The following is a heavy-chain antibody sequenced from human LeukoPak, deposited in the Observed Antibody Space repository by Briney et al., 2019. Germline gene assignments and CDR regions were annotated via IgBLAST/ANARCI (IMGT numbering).Heavy chain of an antibody. CDR1: GFTFSNAW. CDR3: TTVGRYCGGDCYNGY. J-gene: IGHJ4*02. D-gene: IGHD2-21*02. Sequence: RGSLRLSCAASGFTFSNAWMSWVRQAPGKGLEWVGRIKSKTDGGTTDYAAPVKGRFTISRDDSKNTLYLQMNSLRTEDTAVYYCTTVGRYCGGDCYNGYWGQGTLVTVSS. CDR2: IKSKTDGGTT. V-gene: IGHV3-15*01.